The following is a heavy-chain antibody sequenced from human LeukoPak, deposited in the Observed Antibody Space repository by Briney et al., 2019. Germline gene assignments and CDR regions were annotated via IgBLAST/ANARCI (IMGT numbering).Heavy chain of an antibody. Sequence: ASVKVSCKASGYTFTGYYMHWVRQAPGQGLEWMGWINPNSGGTNYAQKFQGRVTMTRDTSISTAYMELSRLRSDDTAVYYCASSGYDILTGHHTQLWYWGQGTLVTVSS. V-gene: IGHV1-2*02. CDR2: INPNSGGT. D-gene: IGHD3-9*01. CDR3: ASSGYDILTGHHTQLWY. CDR1: GYTFTGYY. J-gene: IGHJ4*02.